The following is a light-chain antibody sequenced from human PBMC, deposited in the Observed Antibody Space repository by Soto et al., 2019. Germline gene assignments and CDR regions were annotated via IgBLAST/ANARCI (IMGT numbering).Light chain of an antibody. V-gene: IGLV2-14*01. CDR1: SSDVGGYNY. CDR2: DVN. J-gene: IGLJ2*01. Sequence: QSALTQPAAVSGSPGQSITISCTGTSSDVGGYNYVSWYQQQPGKAHKLMIYDVNNRPSGVSNRFSGSKSGNTASLTISGLQAEDEADYYCSSYTSSSTLVYGRRNKLNVL. CDR3: SSYTSSSTLV.